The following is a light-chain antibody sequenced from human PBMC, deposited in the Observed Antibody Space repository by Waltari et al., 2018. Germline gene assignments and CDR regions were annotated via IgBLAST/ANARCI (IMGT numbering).Light chain of an antibody. CDR3: QQYNSYPIT. J-gene: IGKJ5*01. CDR2: KAS. CDR1: QSISSW. V-gene: IGKV1-5*03. Sequence: DIQMTHSPSTLSASVGDRVPITCRASQSISSWLAWYQQKPGKAPKLLIYKASSLESGVPSRFSGSGSGTEFTLTISSLQPDDFATYYCQQYNSYPITFGQGTRLEIK.